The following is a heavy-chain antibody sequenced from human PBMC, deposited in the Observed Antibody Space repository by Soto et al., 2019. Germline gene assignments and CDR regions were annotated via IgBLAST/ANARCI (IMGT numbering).Heavy chain of an antibody. J-gene: IGHJ3*02. D-gene: IGHD1-26*01. V-gene: IGHV3-48*03. CDR1: GFTFSSYE. Sequence: EVQLVESGGGLVQPGGSLRLSCAASGFTFSSYEMNWVRQAPGKGLEWVSYISSSGSTIYYADSVKGRFTISRDNAKNSLYLQMNSLRAEDTAVYYCARAVGLGAFDIWGQGTMVTVSS. CDR3: ARAVGLGAFDI. CDR2: ISSSGSTI.